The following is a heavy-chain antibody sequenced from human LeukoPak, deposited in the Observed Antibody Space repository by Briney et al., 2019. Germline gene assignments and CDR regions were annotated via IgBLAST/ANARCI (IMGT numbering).Heavy chain of an antibody. D-gene: IGHD6-13*01. CDR3: ARFSSSWYGGIDY. CDR1: GGSFSGYY. V-gene: IGHV4-34*01. J-gene: IGHJ4*02. Sequence: SETLSLTCAVFGGSFSGYYWSWIRQPPGKGLEWIGEINHSGSTNYNPSLKSRVTISVDTSKNQFSLKLSSVTAADTAVYYCARFSSSWYGGIDYWGQGTLVTVSS. CDR2: INHSGST.